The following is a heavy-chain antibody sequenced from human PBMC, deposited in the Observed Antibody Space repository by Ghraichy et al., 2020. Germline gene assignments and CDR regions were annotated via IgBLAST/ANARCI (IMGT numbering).Heavy chain of an antibody. CDR2: IHPNSGDT. CDR3: ARDQGTGWEAAADT. V-gene: IGHV1-2*02. D-gene: IGHD6-13*01. J-gene: IGHJ4*02. Sequence: ASVKVSCKASGYTFTGHYMHWVRQAPGQGPEWLGWIHPNSGDTKYAQKFRGRVTMTRDTSINTAYMELINLTSDDTAVYYCARDQGTGWEAAADTWGQGTLVTVSS. CDR1: GYTFTGHY.